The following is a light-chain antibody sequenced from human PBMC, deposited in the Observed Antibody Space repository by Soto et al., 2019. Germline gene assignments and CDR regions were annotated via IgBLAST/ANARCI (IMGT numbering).Light chain of an antibody. CDR3: QQYGSSEMI. Sequence: VWTPYPAILSLSPGEKATLSWRASQTVSINYLAWYQQKPAQPPRLLSYGASSRATGIPDRFSGSGSGTGFTLTITRLQTDDFAMFYCQQYGSSEMIFGQGTRLDIK. CDR1: QTVSINY. V-gene: IGKV3-20*01. CDR2: GAS. J-gene: IGKJ5*01.